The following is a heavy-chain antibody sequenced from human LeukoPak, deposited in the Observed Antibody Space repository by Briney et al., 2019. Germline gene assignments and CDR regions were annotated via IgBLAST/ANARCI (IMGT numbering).Heavy chain of an antibody. CDR3: ARQPLAFCGGDCYSGFFQH. CDR2: IFYSGTT. D-gene: IGHD2-21*02. V-gene: IGHV4-39*01. Sequence: SETLSLTCTVSGGSISSSSYIWGWTRQPPGKGLEWLGSIFYSGTTYYNPPLKSRVTISVDTSTNQFSLRVRSVTAADTAVYYCARQPLAFCGGDCYSGFFQHWGQGTLVTVSS. J-gene: IGHJ1*01. CDR1: GGSISSSSYI.